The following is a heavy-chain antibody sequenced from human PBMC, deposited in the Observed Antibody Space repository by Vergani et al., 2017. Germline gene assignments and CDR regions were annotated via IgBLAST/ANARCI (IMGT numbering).Heavy chain of an antibody. CDR3: AKRFRGWVIDY. CDR1: GFTLSNYD. Sequence: QVQLVESGGGVVQRGGSLRLSCATSGFTLSNYDMQWIRQGPGKGLEFVAFIQFDGSNQYYADSVKGRFTLSRDFSKNTLYLQMNSLRTDDTATYYCAKRFRGWVIDYWGQGTQVIVSS. V-gene: IGHV3-30*02. D-gene: IGHD3-16*01. J-gene: IGHJ4*02. CDR2: IQFDGSNQ.